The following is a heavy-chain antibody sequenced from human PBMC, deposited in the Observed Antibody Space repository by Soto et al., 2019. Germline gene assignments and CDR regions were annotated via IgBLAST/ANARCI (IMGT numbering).Heavy chain of an antibody. Sequence: SETLSLTCTVSGGSISSYYWSLLRQPPGKGLEWIGYIYYSGSTNYNPSLKSRVTISVDTSKNQFSLKLSSVTAADTAVYYCARSPWGTAGIFDYWGQGTLVTVSS. CDR3: ARSPWGTAGIFDY. D-gene: IGHD6-13*01. J-gene: IGHJ4*02. CDR1: GGSISSYY. CDR2: IYYSGST. V-gene: IGHV4-59*08.